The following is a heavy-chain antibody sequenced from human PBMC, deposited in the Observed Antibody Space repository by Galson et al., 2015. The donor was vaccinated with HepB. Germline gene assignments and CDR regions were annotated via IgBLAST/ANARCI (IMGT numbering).Heavy chain of an antibody. V-gene: IGHV5-51*01. Sequence: QSGAEVKKPGESLKISCKGSGYSFTSYWIGWVRQMPGKGLEWMGIIYPGDSDTRYSPSFQGQVTISADRSISSAYLQWTTLKASDTAIYYCARQGPCSGGSCYGNFDYWGQGTLVTVSS. J-gene: IGHJ4*02. CDR1: GYSFTSYW. CDR2: IYPGDSDT. D-gene: IGHD2-15*01. CDR3: ARQGPCSGGSCYGNFDY.